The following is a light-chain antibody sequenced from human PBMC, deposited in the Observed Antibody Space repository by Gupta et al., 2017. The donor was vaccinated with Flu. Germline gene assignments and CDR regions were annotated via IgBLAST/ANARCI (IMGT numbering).Light chain of an antibody. CDR2: KGS. J-gene: IGKJ4*01. CDR3: RQGKHWPLT. CDR1: QSLIDSDGNTY. Sequence: DVVMTQSPLSLPVTLGQPASISCRSTQSLIDSDGNTYLNWFQQRPGQSPRRLIYKGSNRDSGVPDRFSGSGSGTDFTLEISRVEAEDVGVYYCRQGKHWPLTFGGGTKVEIK. V-gene: IGKV2-30*01.